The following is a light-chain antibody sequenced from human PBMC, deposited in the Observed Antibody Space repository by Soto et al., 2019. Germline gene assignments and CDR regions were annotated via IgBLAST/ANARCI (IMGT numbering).Light chain of an antibody. J-gene: IGLJ2*01. CDR2: NNN. CDR1: SSNIGSNT. Sequence: QSVLTQPPSASGTPGQRVIISCSGSSSNIGSNTVNWYQQLPGTAPKLLIYNNNRRPSGVPDRFSGSKSGTSASLAISGLQSEDEADYYCATWDDSLSGRGVFAGGTKLTVL. V-gene: IGLV1-44*01. CDR3: ATWDDSLSGRGV.